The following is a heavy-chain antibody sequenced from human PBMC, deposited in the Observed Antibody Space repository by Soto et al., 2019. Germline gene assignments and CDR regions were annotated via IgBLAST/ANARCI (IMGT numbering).Heavy chain of an antibody. V-gene: IGHV5-51*01. D-gene: IGHD2-21*02. J-gene: IGHJ4*02. CDR3: ARQTRVVTVFDC. CDR2: IYPGDSDT. Sequence: PVESLKLSCKGSGYTFATNWIGWVRQTPGKGLEWMGIIYPGDSDTRYSPSFQGQVTISADKSISTAYLQWTSLKASDTAMYYCARQTRVVTVFDCWGQGTPGTVSS. CDR1: GYTFATNW.